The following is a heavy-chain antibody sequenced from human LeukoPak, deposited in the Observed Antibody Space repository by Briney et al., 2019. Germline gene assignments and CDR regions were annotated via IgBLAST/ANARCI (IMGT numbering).Heavy chain of an antibody. CDR1: GGTFSSYA. V-gene: IGHV1-69*04. CDR2: IIPILGIA. D-gene: IGHD1-26*01. Sequence: GASVKVSCKASGGTFSSYAISWVRQAPGQGLEWMGRIIPILGIANYAQKFQGRVTITADKSTSTAYMELSSLRSGDTAVYYCAREGVGATGGAFDIWGQGTMVTVSS. J-gene: IGHJ3*02. CDR3: AREGVGATGGAFDI.